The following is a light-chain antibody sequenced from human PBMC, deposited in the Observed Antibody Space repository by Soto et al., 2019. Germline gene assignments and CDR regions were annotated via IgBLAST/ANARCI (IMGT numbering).Light chain of an antibody. V-gene: IGLV2-14*01. CDR2: EVS. CDR3: SSFTTSSTWV. J-gene: IGLJ3*02. CDR1: SSDVGKYSY. Sequence: QSVLTQPASVSGSPGQSIAISCTGTSSDVGKYSYVSWFQQYPGNAPKLMIYEVSNRPSGVSNRFSGSKSGNTASLTISGLQGKDEADYYCSSFTTSSTWVFGGGTKLTVL.